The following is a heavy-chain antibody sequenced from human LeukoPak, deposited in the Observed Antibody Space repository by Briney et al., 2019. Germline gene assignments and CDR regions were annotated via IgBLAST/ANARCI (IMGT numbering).Heavy chain of an antibody. CDR1: GFTFSSYA. D-gene: IGHD3-16*01. V-gene: IGHV3-23*01. CDR2: ISGSGGST. J-gene: IGHJ4*02. Sequence: HTGGSLRLSCAASGFTFSSYAMSWVRQAPGKGLEWVSAISGSGGSTYYANSVKGRFTISRDNSKNTLYLQMNSLRAEDTAVYYCAKENHDYGMEYYFDYWGQGTLVTVSS. CDR3: AKENHDYGMEYYFDY.